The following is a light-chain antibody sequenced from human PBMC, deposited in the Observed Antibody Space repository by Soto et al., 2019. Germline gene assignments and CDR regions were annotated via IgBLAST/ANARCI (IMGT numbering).Light chain of an antibody. J-gene: IGLJ2*01. V-gene: IGLV2-14*01. CDR2: EVS. CDR3: SSHTSSGTPVV. Sequence: QSVLTQPASVSGSPGQSITISCTGTSSDVGGYNYVSWYQQHPGKAPKLVIYEVSTRPSGVSNRFSGSKSGNTASLTISGLQAEDEADYYCSSHTSSGTPVVFGGGTKLTVL. CDR1: SSDVGGYNY.